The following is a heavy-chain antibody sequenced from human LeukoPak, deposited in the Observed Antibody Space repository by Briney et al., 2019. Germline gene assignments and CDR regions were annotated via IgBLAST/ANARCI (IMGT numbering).Heavy chain of an antibody. CDR2: VYNSGST. J-gene: IGHJ5*02. Sequence: PSQTLSLTCTVSGGSISSGGYYWSWIRQHPGKGLEWIGYVYNSGSTYYNPSLKSRVTISVDTSKNQFSLKLSSVTAADTAVYYCAREAPTYYDFWSGHNWFDPWGQGTLVTVSS. V-gene: IGHV4-31*03. D-gene: IGHD3-3*01. CDR3: AREAPTYYDFWSGHNWFDP. CDR1: GGSISSGGYY.